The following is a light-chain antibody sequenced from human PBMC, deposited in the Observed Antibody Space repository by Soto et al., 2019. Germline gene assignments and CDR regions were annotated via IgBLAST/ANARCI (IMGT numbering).Light chain of an antibody. CDR1: QSVSSTY. Sequence: EIVLTQSPGTLSLSPGERATLSCRASQSVSSTYLAWCQQKPGQAPRLLIYEASSRATGVPARLIGSGSGTDFTLTISSLEPEDFAIYYCQKRGNWPHFGQGTRLEI. CDR3: QKRGNWPH. J-gene: IGKJ5*01. V-gene: IGKV3D-20*02. CDR2: EAS.